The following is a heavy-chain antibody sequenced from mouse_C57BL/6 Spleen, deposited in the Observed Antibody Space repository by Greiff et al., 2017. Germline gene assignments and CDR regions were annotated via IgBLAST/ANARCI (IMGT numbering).Heavy chain of an antibody. V-gene: IGHV10-1*01. D-gene: IGHD6-1*01. J-gene: IGHJ4*01. CDR1: GFSFNTYA. CDR3: VRHHLYYYAMDY. CDR2: IRSKSNNYAT. Sequence: EVQVVESGGGLVQPKGSLKLSCAASGFSFNTYAMNWVRQAPGKGLEWVARIRSKSNNYATYYADSVKDRFTISRDDSESMLYLQMNNLKTEDTAMYYCVRHHLYYYAMDYWGQGTSVTVSS.